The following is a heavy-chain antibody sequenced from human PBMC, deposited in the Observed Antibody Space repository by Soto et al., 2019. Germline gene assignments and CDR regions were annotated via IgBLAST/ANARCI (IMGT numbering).Heavy chain of an antibody. CDR2: INAGNGNT. J-gene: IGHJ4*02. CDR3: ARKGGYGGYYFDY. Sequence: GASVKVSCKASGYTFTSYAMHWVRQAPGQRLEWMGWINAGNGNTKYSQKFQGRVTITRDTSASTAYMELSSLRSEDTAVYYCARKGGYGGYYFDYWGQGTLVTVSS. CDR1: GYTFTSYA. V-gene: IGHV1-3*01. D-gene: IGHD5-12*01.